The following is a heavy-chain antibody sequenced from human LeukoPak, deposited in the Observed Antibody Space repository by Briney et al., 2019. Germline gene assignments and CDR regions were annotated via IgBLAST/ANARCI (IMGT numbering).Heavy chain of an antibody. D-gene: IGHD3-10*02. CDR3: AELGITMIGGV. J-gene: IGHJ6*04. Sequence: GGSLRLSCAASGFTFSSYVMHWVRQAPGKGLEGVSYISSSGSTMYYADSVKGRFTISRDNAKNSLYLQMNSLRAEDTAVYYCAELGITMIGGVWGKGTTVTISS. CDR2: ISSSGSTM. CDR1: GFTFSSYV. V-gene: IGHV3-48*03.